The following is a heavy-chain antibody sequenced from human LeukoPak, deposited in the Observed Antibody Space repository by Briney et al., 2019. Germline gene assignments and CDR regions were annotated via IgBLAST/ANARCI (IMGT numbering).Heavy chain of an antibody. J-gene: IGHJ6*02. CDR1: GYTFTGYY. CDR2: INPNSGGT. Sequence: ASVKVSCKASGYTFTGYYMHWVRQAPGQGLEWMGWINPNSGGTNYAQKFQGRVTMTRDTSISTAYMELSRLRSDDTAVYYCVRDRLLWFGELSYGMDVWGQGTMVTVSS. CDR3: VRDRLLWFGELSYGMDV. V-gene: IGHV1-2*02. D-gene: IGHD3-10*01.